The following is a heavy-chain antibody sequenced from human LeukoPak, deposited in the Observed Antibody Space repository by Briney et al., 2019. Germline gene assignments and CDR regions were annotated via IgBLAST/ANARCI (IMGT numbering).Heavy chain of an antibody. CDR1: GGSISSYY. J-gene: IGHJ5*02. CDR3: ARRRSSSWDWFDP. D-gene: IGHD6-13*01. Sequence: SETLSLTCTVSGGSISSYYWSWIRQPPGKGLEWIGYIYYSGSTNYNPSLKSRVTISVDTSKNQFSLKLSSVTAADTTVYYCARRRSSSWDWFDPWGQGTLVTVSS. CDR2: IYYSGST. V-gene: IGHV4-59*08.